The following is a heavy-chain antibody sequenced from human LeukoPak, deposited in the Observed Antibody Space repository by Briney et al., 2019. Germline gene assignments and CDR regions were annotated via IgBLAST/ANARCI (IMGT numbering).Heavy chain of an antibody. J-gene: IGHJ4*02. CDR1: GFTFRNAW. CDR2: VKSQTYGGAV. Sequence: GGSLRLSCVGSGFTFRNAWMNWVRQAPGKGLEWVGHVKSQTYGGAVAYATPVKGRFIISRDVSKDTLYLQMNRLKIEDTARYYCTTGPTAGGQGTLVTVSS. V-gene: IGHV3-15*07. CDR3: TTGPTA.